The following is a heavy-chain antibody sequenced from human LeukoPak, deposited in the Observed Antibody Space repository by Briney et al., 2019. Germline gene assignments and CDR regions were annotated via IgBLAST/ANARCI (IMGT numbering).Heavy chain of an antibody. Sequence: PSETLSLTCTVSGGSISSYYWSWIRQPAGKGLEWIGRIYTSGSTNYNPSLKSRVTMSVDTSKNQFSLKPSSVTAADTAVYYCAREGDYDILTGYYNFDYWGQGTLVTVSS. CDR3: AREGDYDILTGYYNFDY. CDR1: GGSISSYY. CDR2: IYTSGST. J-gene: IGHJ4*02. D-gene: IGHD3-9*01. V-gene: IGHV4-4*07.